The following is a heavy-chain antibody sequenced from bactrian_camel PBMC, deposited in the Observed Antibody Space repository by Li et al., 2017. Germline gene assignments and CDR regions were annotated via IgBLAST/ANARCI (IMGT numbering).Heavy chain of an antibody. D-gene: IGHD1*01. CDR3: AADSVVLPGRELEASEYSY. V-gene: IGHV3S53*01. Sequence: QVQLVESGGGSVQAGGSLRLSCVASGSFSSNWYTKICMGWFRQAPGKEREGVANIDTDGSTTYADSVKGRFVISRDNAKNTMYLQMNSLKPEDTAMYYRAADSVVLPGRELEASEYSYWGQGTQVTVS. J-gene: IGHJ4*01. CDR1: GSFSSNWYTKIC. CDR2: IDTDGST.